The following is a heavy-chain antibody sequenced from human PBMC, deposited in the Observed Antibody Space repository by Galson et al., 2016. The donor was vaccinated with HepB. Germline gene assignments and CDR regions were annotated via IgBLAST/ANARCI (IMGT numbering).Heavy chain of an antibody. CDR2: MNAKSDNT. V-gene: IGHV3-23*01. J-gene: IGHJ6*04. CDR3: ANLGSGSFRWYFYGMEV. D-gene: IGHD3-10*01. Sequence: SLRLSCAASGFTFSNVSMTWVRQAPGKGLEWISGMNAKSDNTYYAHSVKGRFTVSRDNSKNTLHLHMNSLRVDDTAVYYCANLGSGSFRWYFYGMEVWGKGTTVTVPS. CDR1: GFTFSNVS.